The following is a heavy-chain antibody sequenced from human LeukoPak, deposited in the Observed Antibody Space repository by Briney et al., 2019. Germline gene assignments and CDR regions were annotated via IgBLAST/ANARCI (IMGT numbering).Heavy chain of an antibody. V-gene: IGHV4-4*07. CDR1: GGSISGYY. D-gene: IGHD1-7*01. Sequence: PSETLSLTCTVSGGSISGYYWSLIRQPAGKGLEWIGRIYTSGSTHYNPSLKSRVTMSVDTSKNQFSLKLSSVTAADTAVYYCARIITGTTTAFDIWGQGTIVTVSS. J-gene: IGHJ3*02. CDR2: IYTSGST. CDR3: ARIITGTTTAFDI.